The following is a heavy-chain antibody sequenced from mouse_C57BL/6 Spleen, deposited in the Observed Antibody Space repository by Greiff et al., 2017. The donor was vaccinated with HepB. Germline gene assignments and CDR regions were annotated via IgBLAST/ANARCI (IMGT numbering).Heavy chain of an antibody. V-gene: IGHV1-42*01. CDR1: GYSFTGYY. J-gene: IGHJ3*01. D-gene: IGHD2-1*01. CDR2: INPSTGGT. CDR3: AAGNYAFAY. Sequence: EVQLQQSGPELVKPGASVKISCKASGYSFTGYYMNWVKQSPEKSLEWIGEINPSTGGTTYNQKFKAKATLTVDKSSSTAYMQLKSLTSEDSAVYYCAAGNYAFAYWGQGTLVTVSA.